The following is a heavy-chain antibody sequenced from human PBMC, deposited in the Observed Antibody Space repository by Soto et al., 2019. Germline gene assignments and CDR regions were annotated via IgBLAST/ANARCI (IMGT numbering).Heavy chain of an antibody. Sequence: QVQLQQWGAGLLKPSETLSLTCAVYGGSFSGYYWSWIRQPPGKGLEWIGEINHSGSTNYNPSLKSRFTLAVDTSKNQFSMKLSSVTAADTAVYYCARGYYGDYEHIYYYCYYMDVWGKGTTVTVSS. D-gene: IGHD4-17*01. V-gene: IGHV4-34*01. CDR3: ARGYYGDYEHIYYYCYYMDV. J-gene: IGHJ6*03. CDR1: GGSFSGYY. CDR2: INHSGST.